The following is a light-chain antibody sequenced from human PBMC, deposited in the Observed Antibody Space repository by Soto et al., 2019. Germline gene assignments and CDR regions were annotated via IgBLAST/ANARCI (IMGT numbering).Light chain of an antibody. V-gene: IGKV3-11*01. Sequence: EIVLTQSPATLSLSPGERAALSCRASQSVSSYLAWYQQKPGQVPRLLIYDASNRATGIPARFSGSGSGTDFTLTISSLEPEDFAVYYCQHRANWPWTFGQGTKVEIK. CDR1: QSVSSY. CDR2: DAS. J-gene: IGKJ1*01. CDR3: QHRANWPWT.